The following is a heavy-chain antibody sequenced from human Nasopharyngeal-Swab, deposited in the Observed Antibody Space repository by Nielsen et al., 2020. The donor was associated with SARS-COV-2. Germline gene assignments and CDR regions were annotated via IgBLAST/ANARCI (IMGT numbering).Heavy chain of an antibody. V-gene: IGHV3-30-3*01. CDR3: ARPRRELRVYYGMDV. D-gene: IGHD1-7*01. Sequence: GGPLRPSCAASGFTFSTYAMNWVRQAPGKGLEWVAVISYDGPNKYYADSVKGRFTVSRDNSKNTLYLQMNSLRAEDTAVYYCARPRRELRVYYGMDVWGQGTTVTVSS. CDR1: GFTFSTYA. CDR2: ISYDGPNK. J-gene: IGHJ6*02.